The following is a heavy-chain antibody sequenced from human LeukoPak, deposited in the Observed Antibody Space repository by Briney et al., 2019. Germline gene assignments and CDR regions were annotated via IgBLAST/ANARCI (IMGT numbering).Heavy chain of an antibody. CDR3: AKDWSWTFDY. D-gene: IGHD2-8*02. CDR2: ISGSGGST. Sequence: PGGSLRLSCSASGFTFSSYAMSGVREAPGKGLEWVSAISGSGGSTYYADSVKGRFTISRDNSKNTLYLQMNSLRAEDTAVYYCAKDWSWTFDYWVQGTLVTVSS. V-gene: IGHV3-23*01. CDR1: GFTFSSYA. J-gene: IGHJ4*02.